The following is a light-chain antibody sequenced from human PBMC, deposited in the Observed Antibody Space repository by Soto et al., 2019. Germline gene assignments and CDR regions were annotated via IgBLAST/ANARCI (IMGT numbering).Light chain of an antibody. CDR3: QQRSNWLLT. CDR2: DVS. Sequence: EIVMTQSPAILSVSPGERGTLSCRASQDIGTKLAWYQQKPGQAPSLLMYDVSTRASAAPARFSGSGSGSEFTLTISSLQSEDFAVYYCQQRSNWLLTFGGGTKVDIK. J-gene: IGKJ4*01. CDR1: QDIGTK. V-gene: IGKV3-15*01.